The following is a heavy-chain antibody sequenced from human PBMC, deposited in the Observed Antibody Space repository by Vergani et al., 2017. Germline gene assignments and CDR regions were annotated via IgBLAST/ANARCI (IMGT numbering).Heavy chain of an antibody. V-gene: IGHV3-30*02. CDR1: GFTLSNYD. J-gene: IGHJ4*02. CDR2: IQFDGSNQ. Sequence: QVQLVESGGGVVQRGGSLRLSCATSGFTLSNYDMHWIRQGPGKGLEFVAFIQFDGSNQYYADSVKGRFTLSRDFSKNTLYLQMNSLRTDDTATYYCAKHFRGWGIDYWGQGTQVIVSS. D-gene: IGHD3-16*01. CDR3: AKHFRGWGIDY.